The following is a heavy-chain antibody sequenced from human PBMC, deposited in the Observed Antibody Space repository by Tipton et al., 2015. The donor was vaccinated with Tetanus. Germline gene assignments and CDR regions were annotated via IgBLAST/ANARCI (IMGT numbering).Heavy chain of an antibody. CDR1: GFNFKTLG. CDR2: ISSSGTTM. J-gene: IGHJ5*02. CDR3: VNFATS. Sequence: SLRLSCAASGFNFKTLGINWVRQAPGKGLEWISYISSSGTTMYYADSVKGRFTISRDNAKNSLSLQMNSLRDEDTAVYYCVNFATSWGQGTLVTVSS. V-gene: IGHV3-48*02.